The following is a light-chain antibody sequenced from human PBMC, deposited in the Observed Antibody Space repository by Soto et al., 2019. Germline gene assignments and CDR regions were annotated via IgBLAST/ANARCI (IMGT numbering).Light chain of an antibody. CDR3: QQDYSSPAT. V-gene: IGKV4-1*01. CDR1: QSVLYNANNKNY. CDR2: WAS. Sequence: DIVMTQSPDSLAVSLGERATLNCKSSQSVLYNANNKNYLAWYQKKPGQPPKLLIYWASTRESGVRDRFSGSGSATDSTLTISSLQAEDVAVYYCQQDYSSPATFGPGTKVDIK. J-gene: IGKJ3*01.